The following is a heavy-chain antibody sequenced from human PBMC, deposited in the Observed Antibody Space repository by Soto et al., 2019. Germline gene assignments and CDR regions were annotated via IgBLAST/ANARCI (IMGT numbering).Heavy chain of an antibody. D-gene: IGHD5-18*01. CDR3: ARGRGDTAMAWYY. Sequence: ETLSLTCTVSGGSISSGGYYWSWIRQSPGKGLEWIGYIYYSGSTKYNPSLKSRVTISVDTSKNQFSLKLSSVTAADTAVYYCARGRGDTAMAWYYWGQGTLVTVSS. CDR2: IYYSGST. V-gene: IGHV4-61*08. CDR1: GGSISSGGYY. J-gene: IGHJ4*02.